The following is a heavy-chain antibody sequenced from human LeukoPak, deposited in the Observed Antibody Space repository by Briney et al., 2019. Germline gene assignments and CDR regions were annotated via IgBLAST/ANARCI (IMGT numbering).Heavy chain of an antibody. V-gene: IGHV3-21*01. Sequence: TGGSLRLSCAASEFTFSSYVMAWVRQAPGEGLEWVSSITSSNSYIYYADSVKGRFTISRDDAKNSLYLQMNSLRAEDTAVYYCAREDGSGWYAGDAFDMWGQGTMVTVSS. J-gene: IGHJ3*02. CDR2: ITSSNSYI. D-gene: IGHD6-13*01. CDR1: EFTFSSYV. CDR3: AREDGSGWYAGDAFDM.